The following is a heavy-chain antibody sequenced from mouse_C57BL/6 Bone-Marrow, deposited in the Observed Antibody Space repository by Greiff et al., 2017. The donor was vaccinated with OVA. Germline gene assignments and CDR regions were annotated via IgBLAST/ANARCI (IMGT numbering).Heavy chain of an antibody. CDR2: INPNNGGT. CDR3: RYYDYDWYFDV. Sequence: QVQLQQPGAELVKPGASVKLSCKASGYTFTSYWMHWVKQRPGRGLEWIGDINPNNGGTIYNQKFKGKATLTVDKSSSTAYMELRSLTSEDTAVYYCRYYDYDWYFDVWGTGTTVTVSS. D-gene: IGHD2-4*01. CDR1: GYTFTSYW. J-gene: IGHJ1*03. V-gene: IGHV1-53*01.